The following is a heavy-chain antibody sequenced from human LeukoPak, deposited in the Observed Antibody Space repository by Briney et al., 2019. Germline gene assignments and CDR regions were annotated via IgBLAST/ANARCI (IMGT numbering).Heavy chain of an antibody. D-gene: IGHD3-10*01. J-gene: IGHJ4*02. CDR2: ISSSSSYI. CDR1: GFTYSSYS. CDR3: AKGGVTLGY. Sequence: PGGSLRLSCAASGFTYSSYSMNWVRQAPGKGLEWVSSISSSSSYIYYADSVKGRFTISRDNAKNSLYLQMNSLRAEDTAVYYCAKGGVTLGYWGQGTLVTVSS. V-gene: IGHV3-21*01.